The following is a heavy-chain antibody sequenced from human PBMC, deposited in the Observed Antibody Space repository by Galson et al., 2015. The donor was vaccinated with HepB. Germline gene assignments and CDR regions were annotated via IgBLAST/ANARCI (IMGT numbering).Heavy chain of an antibody. CDR2: ISSSSSYM. CDR1: GFTFSSSG. CDR3: ARDLDYYDSTGSPH. Sequence: SLRLSCAASGFTFSSSGMNWVRQAPGKGLEWVSSISSSSSYMYYADSVKGRFTISRDNAKNSLYLQMNSLRVEDTAVYYCARDLDYYDSTGSPHWGQGTLVTVSS. J-gene: IGHJ1*01. V-gene: IGHV3-21*01. D-gene: IGHD3-22*01.